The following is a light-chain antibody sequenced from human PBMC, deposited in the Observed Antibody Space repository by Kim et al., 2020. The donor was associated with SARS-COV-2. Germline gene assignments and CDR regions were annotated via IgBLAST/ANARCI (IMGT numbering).Light chain of an antibody. J-gene: IGLJ3*02. Sequence: GQSITISCTGTSSDVGSYNLVSWYQQHPGKAPKLMIYEVSKRPSVVSNRVSGSKSGNTASLTISGLQAEDEADYYCCSYAGSSTWVFGGGTQLTVL. CDR2: EVS. CDR3: CSYAGSSTWV. V-gene: IGLV2-23*02. CDR1: SSDVGSYNL.